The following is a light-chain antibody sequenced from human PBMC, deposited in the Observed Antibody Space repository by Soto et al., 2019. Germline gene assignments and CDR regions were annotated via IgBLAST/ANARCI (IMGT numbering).Light chain of an antibody. Sequence: AIQLTQSPSSLSASVGDRVSITCRASQGIGSALPWYQLKPGAAPALLIYDASTLESGVPSRFSGSRSGADFTLTISSLQPEDFATYYCQNFRSSAISFGGGTKVDIK. J-gene: IGKJ4*01. CDR1: QGIGSA. CDR3: QNFRSSAIS. CDR2: DAS. V-gene: IGKV1-13*02.